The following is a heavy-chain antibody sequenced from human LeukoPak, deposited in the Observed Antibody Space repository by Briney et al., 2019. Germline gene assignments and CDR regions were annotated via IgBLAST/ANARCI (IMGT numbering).Heavy chain of an antibody. D-gene: IGHD2-2*01. CDR1: GFTFSSYG. Sequence: GGSLRLSCAASGFTFSSYGMHWVRQAPGKGLEWVAVIWYDGSNKYYADSVKGRFTISRDNSKNTLYLQMNSLRAEDTAVYYCARAGCSSTSCYLLDYWGQGTLVTVSS. CDR2: IWYDGSNK. V-gene: IGHV3-33*01. CDR3: ARAGCSSTSCYLLDY. J-gene: IGHJ4*02.